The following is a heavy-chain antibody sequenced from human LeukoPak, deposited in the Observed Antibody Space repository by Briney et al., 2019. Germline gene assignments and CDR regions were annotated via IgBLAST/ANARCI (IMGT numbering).Heavy chain of an antibody. V-gene: IGHV4-59*01. D-gene: IGHD4-23*01. CDR2: IYYSGST. J-gene: IGHJ4*02. CDR3: ARGSSAPRWSPFDY. CDR1: GDSISHYY. Sequence: PSETLSLTCTVSGDSISHYYWSWIRQPPGKGLEWIGYIYYSGSTNYNPSLKSRVIISVDTSKNQFSLKLSSLTAADTAVYYCARGSSAPRWSPFDYWGQGTLVTVSS.